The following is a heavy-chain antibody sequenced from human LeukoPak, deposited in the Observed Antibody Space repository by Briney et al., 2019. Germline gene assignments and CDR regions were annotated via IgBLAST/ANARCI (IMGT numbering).Heavy chain of an antibody. V-gene: IGHV3-21*01. CDR3: ARRIVWGSYRYNWFDP. J-gene: IGHJ5*02. Sequence: GGSLRLSCAASGFTFSSYAMNWVRQAPGKGLEWVSSISGSSSYIYYADSLKGRFTVSRDNARNSLYLQMNSLRAEDTAVYYCARRIVWGSYRYNWFDPWGQGTLVTVSS. CDR2: ISGSSSYI. CDR1: GFTFSSYA. D-gene: IGHD3-16*02.